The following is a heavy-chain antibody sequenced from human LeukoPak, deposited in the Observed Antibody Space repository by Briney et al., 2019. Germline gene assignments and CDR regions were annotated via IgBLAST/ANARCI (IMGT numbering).Heavy chain of an antibody. D-gene: IGHD1-26*01. Sequence: RPSETLSLTCAVSGGSLSNYYWTWIRQPPGKGLEWIAYIYYTGNTNYNPSLKSRVTISVDTSKNQFSLKLTSVTATDTALYYCARHVGVSTHDAFDVWGQGILVTVSS. J-gene: IGHJ3*01. CDR2: IYYTGNT. V-gene: IGHV4-59*08. CDR1: GGSLSNYY. CDR3: ARHVGVSTHDAFDV.